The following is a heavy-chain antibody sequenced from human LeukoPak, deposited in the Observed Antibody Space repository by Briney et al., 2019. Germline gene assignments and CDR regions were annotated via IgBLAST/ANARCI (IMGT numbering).Heavy chain of an antibody. D-gene: IGHD3/OR15-3a*01. CDR2: SSSSGSTI. J-gene: IGHJ4*02. Sequence: PRGSLRLSCAASGFSLSDYYMSWFRLAPGKGLEWVSYSSSSGSTIYYADSVKGRFAISRDNAKNSLYLQMNSLRAEDTAVYYCARRRDFIDYWGQGTLVTVSS. CDR3: ARRRDFIDY. CDR1: GFSLSDYY. V-gene: IGHV3-11*01.